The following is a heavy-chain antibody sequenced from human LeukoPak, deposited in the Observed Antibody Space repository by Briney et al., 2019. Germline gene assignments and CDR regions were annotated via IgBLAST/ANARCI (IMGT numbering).Heavy chain of an antibody. V-gene: IGHV1-2*02. J-gene: IGHJ3*02. D-gene: IGHD5-12*01. CDR1: GYTFTGYY. CDR2: INPNSGGT. CDR3: ALGVVAKGDDAFDI. Sequence: GASVKVSCKASGYTFTGYYMHWVRQAPGQGLEWMGWINPNSGGTNYAQKFQGRVTMTTDTSTSTAYMELRSLRSDDTAVYYCALGVVAKGDDAFDIWGQGTMVTVSS.